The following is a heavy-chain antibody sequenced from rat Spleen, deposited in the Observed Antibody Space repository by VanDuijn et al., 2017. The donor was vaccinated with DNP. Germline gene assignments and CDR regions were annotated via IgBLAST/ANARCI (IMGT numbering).Heavy chain of an antibody. CDR3: TNDWELYY. Sequence: EVQLVETGGGLVQPGRSLKLSCIASGFTFSAYWMYWVRQAPGKGLEWVATITSGGSNTYYPDYVKGRFTISRDNAKSTLYLQMDSLRSEDTATYYCTNDWELYYWGQGVMVTVSS. V-gene: IGHV5-58*01. D-gene: IGHD5-1*01. CDR1: GFTFSAYW. CDR2: ITSGGSNT. J-gene: IGHJ2*01.